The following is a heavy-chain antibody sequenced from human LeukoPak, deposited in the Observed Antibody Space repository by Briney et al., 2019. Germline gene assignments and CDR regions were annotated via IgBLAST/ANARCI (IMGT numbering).Heavy chain of an antibody. Sequence: ASVKVSCKASGYTFTGYYMHWVRQAPGQGLEWTGWINPNSGGTNYAQKFQGRVTMTRDTSISTAYMELSRLRSDDTAVYYCAREVGGTRKDHDYWGQGTLVTVSS. CDR1: GYTFTGYY. D-gene: IGHD2-2*01. CDR2: INPNSGGT. CDR3: AREVGGTRKDHDY. V-gene: IGHV1-2*02. J-gene: IGHJ4*02.